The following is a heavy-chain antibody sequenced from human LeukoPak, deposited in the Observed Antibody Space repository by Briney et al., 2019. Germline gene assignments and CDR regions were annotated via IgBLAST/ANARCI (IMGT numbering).Heavy chain of an antibody. CDR1: GGSISSYY. CDR2: IYYSGST. Sequence: SETLSLTCTVSGGSISSYYWSWIRQPPGKGLEWIGYIYYSGSTNYNPSLKSRVTISVDTSKNQFSLKLSSVIAADTAVYYCARGSPEDHAFDIWGQGTMVTVSS. CDR3: ARGSPEDHAFDI. V-gene: IGHV4-59*01. D-gene: IGHD6-6*01. J-gene: IGHJ3*02.